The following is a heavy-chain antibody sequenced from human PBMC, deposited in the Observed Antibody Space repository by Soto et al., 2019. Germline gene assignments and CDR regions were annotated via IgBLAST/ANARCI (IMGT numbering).Heavy chain of an antibody. CDR3: ARNYCTSTSCYLMGYYYMDV. CDR2: IYYSGST. J-gene: IGHJ6*03. CDR1: GGSISSYY. D-gene: IGHD2-2*01. Sequence: SESLSLTCTVAGGSISSYYWSWIRQPPGKGLEWIGYIYYSGSTNYNPSLKSRVTISVDTSKNQFSLKLSSVTAADTAVYYCARNYCTSTSCYLMGYYYMDVWGKGTTVTVSS. V-gene: IGHV4-59*01.